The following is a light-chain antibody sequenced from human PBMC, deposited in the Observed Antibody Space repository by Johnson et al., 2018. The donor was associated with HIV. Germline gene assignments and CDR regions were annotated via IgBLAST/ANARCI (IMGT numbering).Light chain of an antibody. CDR2: ENN. CDR3: GTWDSSLSAHYI. J-gene: IGLJ1*01. Sequence: QSVLTQPPSVSAAPGQKVTISCSGSSSNIGNKYVSWYQQLPGTAPKLLIYENNKRPSGVPDRFSDSKSGTSATLGITGLQTGDEADDYCGTWDSSLSAHYIFGTGTKVTVL. V-gene: IGLV1-51*02. CDR1: SSNIGNKY.